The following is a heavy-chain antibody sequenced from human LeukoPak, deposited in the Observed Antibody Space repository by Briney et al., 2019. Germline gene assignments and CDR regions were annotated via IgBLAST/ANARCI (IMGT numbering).Heavy chain of an antibody. CDR1: GDRFNNYR. Sequence: GESLKISCKGSGDRFNNYRIAWVRQMPGKGLEWMGIIYPGDSDTRYSPSFQGQVTISADKSISTAYLQWSSLKASDTAMYYCARLVAVAGLDYWGQGTLVTVSS. J-gene: IGHJ4*02. CDR2: IYPGDSDT. CDR3: ARLVAVAGLDY. V-gene: IGHV5-51*01. D-gene: IGHD6-19*01.